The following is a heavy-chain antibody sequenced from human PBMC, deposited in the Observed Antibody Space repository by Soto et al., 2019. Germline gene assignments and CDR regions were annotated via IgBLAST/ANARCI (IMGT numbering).Heavy chain of an antibody. CDR1: GYTFTSYA. V-gene: IGHV1-3*01. CDR3: ARGGTMTIFGVAPGGMDV. Sequence: ASVKVSCKASGYTFTSYAMHWVRQAPGQRLEWMGWINAGNGNTKYSQKFQGRVTITRDTSASTAYMELSSLRSEDTAVYYCARGGTMTIFGVAPGGMDVWGQGTTVIVSS. CDR2: INAGNGNT. J-gene: IGHJ6*02. D-gene: IGHD3-3*01.